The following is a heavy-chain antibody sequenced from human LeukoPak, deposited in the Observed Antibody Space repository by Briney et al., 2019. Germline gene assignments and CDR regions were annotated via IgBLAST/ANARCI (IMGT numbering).Heavy chain of an antibody. D-gene: IGHD3-10*02. V-gene: IGHV3-53*01. CDR1: GFTVSSNY. CDR3: AELGITMIGGV. CDR2: IYSGGST. J-gene: IGHJ6*04. Sequence: GGSLRLSCAASGFTVSSNYMTWVRQAPGKGLEWVSVIYSGGSTYYADSVKGRFTISRDNSKNTLYLQMNSLRAEDTAVYYCAELGITMIGGVWGKGTTVTISS.